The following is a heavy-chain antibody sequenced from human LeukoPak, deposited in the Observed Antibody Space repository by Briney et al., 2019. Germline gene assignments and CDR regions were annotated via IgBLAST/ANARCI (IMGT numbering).Heavy chain of an antibody. CDR1: GSTLGSYG. CDR2: ISKEGSEK. CDR3: AREIDPLTFVIDYYYGMDV. J-gene: IGHJ6*02. D-gene: IGHD2/OR15-2a*01. V-gene: IGHV3-7*01. Sequence: PGGPLRLSLAAPGSTLGSYGMSWARQAQGKGREWGPKISKEGSEKYYVDSVKGRFTISRDNAKNSLYLQMNSLRAEDTAVYYCAREIDPLTFVIDYYYGMDVWGQGTTVTVSS.